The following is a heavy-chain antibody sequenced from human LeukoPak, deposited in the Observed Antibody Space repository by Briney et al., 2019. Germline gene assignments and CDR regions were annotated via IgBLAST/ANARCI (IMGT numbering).Heavy chain of an antibody. CDR2: INAYNGNT. D-gene: IGHD2-15*01. CDR1: GYTFTSYG. V-gene: IGHV1-18*01. J-gene: IGHJ6*03. Sequence: GASVKVSCKASGYTFTSYGISWVRQAPGQGLEWMGWINAYNGNTNYAQKLQGRVTMTTDTSTSTAYMELRSLRSDDTAVYYCARDIVVVVAATHYYYMDVWGKGTTVTVSS. CDR3: ARDIVVVVAATHYYYMDV.